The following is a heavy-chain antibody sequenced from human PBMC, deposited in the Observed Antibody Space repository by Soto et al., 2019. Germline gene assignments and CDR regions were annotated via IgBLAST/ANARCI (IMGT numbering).Heavy chain of an antibody. CDR3: ARGPEYNSGWYYFDY. CDR2: IIPLFDTP. V-gene: IGHV1-69*12. J-gene: IGHJ4*02. CDR1: GDSFSRFA. Sequence: VHLVQSGAEVKKPGSSVTLSCKTSGDSFSRFAVSWVRQAPGQGLEWMGGIIPLFDTPNYAQKFWGRVTITADESTGTAILELSSLTSDDTAIYYCARGPEYNSGWYYFDYWGQGTLVSVSS. D-gene: IGHD6-19*01.